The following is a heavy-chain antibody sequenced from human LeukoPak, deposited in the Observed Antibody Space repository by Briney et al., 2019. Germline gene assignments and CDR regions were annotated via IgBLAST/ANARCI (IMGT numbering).Heavy chain of an antibody. CDR3: ARDAYGDYGFDY. J-gene: IGHJ4*02. D-gene: IGHD4-17*01. CDR1: GISFTSFS. CDR2: ISGSGSTI. V-gene: IGHV3-48*01. Sequence: GGSLRLSCAASGISFTSFSLNWVRQAPGKGLEWVSYISGSGSTIYYADSVKGRFTISRDNAKNSLYLQMNSLRAEDTAVFYCARDAYGDYGFDYWGQGTLVTVSS.